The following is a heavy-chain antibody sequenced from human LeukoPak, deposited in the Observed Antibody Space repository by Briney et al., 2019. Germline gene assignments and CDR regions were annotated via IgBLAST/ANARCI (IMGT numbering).Heavy chain of an antibody. CDR2: IYHSGST. J-gene: IGHJ2*01. CDR1: GGSISSGGYS. V-gene: IGHV4-30-2*03. CDR3: ARPHTYYYDSSVPNYWYFDL. Sequence: SQTLSLTCAVSGGSISSGGYSWSWIRQPPGKGLEWIGYIYHSGSTYYNPSLKSRVTISVDTSKNQFSLKLSSVTAADTAVYYCARPHTYYYDSSVPNYWYFDLWGRGTLVTVSS. D-gene: IGHD3-22*01.